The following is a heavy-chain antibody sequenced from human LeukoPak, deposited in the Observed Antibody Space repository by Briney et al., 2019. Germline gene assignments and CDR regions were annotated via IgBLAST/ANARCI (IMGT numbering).Heavy chain of an antibody. CDR3: ARHGGSYDYDS. CDR1: GYTFTTYW. V-gene: IGHV5-51*01. D-gene: IGHD5-12*01. CDR2: IYPGDSDT. J-gene: IGHJ4*02. Sequence: GESLKISCKGSGYTFTTYWIAWVRQMPGKGLEWMGLIYPGDSDTRYSPSFQGQVTISADKSISTAYLQWSSLEASDTAMYYCARHGGSYDYDSWGQGTLVTVSS.